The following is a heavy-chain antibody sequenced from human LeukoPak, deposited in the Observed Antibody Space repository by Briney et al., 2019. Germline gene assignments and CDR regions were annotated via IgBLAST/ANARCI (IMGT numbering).Heavy chain of an antibody. Sequence: ASVKVSCKASGYTFTSYGINWVRQATGQGLEWMGWMNPNSGNTGYAQKFQGRVTMTRNTSISTAYMELRSPRSEDTAVYYRARSTHEAGGVDYWGQGTLVTVSS. CDR1: GYTFTSYG. CDR2: MNPNSGNT. V-gene: IGHV1-8*01. J-gene: IGHJ4*02. CDR3: ARSTHEAGGVDY. D-gene: IGHD2-2*01.